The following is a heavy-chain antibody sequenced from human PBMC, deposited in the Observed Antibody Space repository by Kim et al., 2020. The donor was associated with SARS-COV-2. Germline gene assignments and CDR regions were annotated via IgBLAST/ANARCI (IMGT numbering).Heavy chain of an antibody. Sequence: SETLSLTCTVSGGSISSYYWSWIRQPPGKGLEWIGYIYYSGSTNYNPSLKSRVTISVDTSKNQFSLKLSSVTAADTAVYYCARASRITMVRGVITFFDYWGQGTLVTVSS. CDR3: ARASRITMVRGVITFFDY. J-gene: IGHJ4*02. CDR1: GGSISSYY. CDR2: IYYSGST. V-gene: IGHV4-59*01. D-gene: IGHD3-10*01.